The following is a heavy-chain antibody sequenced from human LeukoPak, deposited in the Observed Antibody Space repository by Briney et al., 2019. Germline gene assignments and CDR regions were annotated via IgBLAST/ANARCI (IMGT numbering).Heavy chain of an antibody. Sequence: PSETLSLTCSVSGGSIRTYYWTWIRQPPGKGLEWIGYIYSTGSTNYNPSLRSRVTISLDTSKNQISLKLNFVTAADTAVYYCARGVYIAAAQYGYWGQGTLVTVSS. CDR3: ARGVYIAAAQYGY. CDR1: GGSIRTYY. CDR2: IYSTGST. D-gene: IGHD6-13*01. J-gene: IGHJ4*02. V-gene: IGHV4-59*01.